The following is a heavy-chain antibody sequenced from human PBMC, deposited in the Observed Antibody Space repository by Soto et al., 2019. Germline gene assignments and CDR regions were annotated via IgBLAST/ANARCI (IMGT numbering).Heavy chain of an antibody. Sequence: PGGSLRLSCTGAGFAFDHYAMHWVRQVPGKGLQWVAGLNWKGDNIAYADAVKGRFTISRNNAEKSLFLQMNSLRPEDTARYYCAKDRYDSSWYEVALDSWGHGIPVTVSS. V-gene: IGHV3-9*01. CDR3: AKDRYDSSWYEVALDS. D-gene: IGHD6-13*01. CDR1: GFAFDHYA. J-gene: IGHJ5*01. CDR2: LNWKGDNI.